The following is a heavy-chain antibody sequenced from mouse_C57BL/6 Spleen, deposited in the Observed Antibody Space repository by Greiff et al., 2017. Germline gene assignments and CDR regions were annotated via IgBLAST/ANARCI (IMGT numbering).Heavy chain of an antibody. V-gene: IGHV3-6*01. D-gene: IGHD1-1*01. J-gene: IGHJ3*01. CDR3: AREGYYGSS. Sequence: EVKLMESGPGLVKPSQSLSLTCSVTGYSITSGYYWNWIRQFPGNTLEWMGYISYDGSNNYNPSLKNRISITRDTSKNQFFLKLNSVTTEDTATYYCAREGYYGSSWGQGTLVTVSA. CDR1: GYSITSGYY. CDR2: ISYDGSN.